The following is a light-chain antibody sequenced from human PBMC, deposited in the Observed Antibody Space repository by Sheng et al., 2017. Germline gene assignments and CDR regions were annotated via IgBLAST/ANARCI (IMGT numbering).Light chain of an antibody. CDR2: DDT. CDR1: SSNIGAKFCL. CDR3: QSYDSSLSGYV. V-gene: IGLV1-40*01. J-gene: IGLJ1*01. Sequence: QSVLTQPPSVSGGPRARGSTISCTGSSSNIGAKFCLFSGTGTFQEQPPNLLIYDDTKRPSGVPDRISGSKSGTSASLAITRLQAEDEADYYCQSYDSSLSGYVFGPGTKVTVL.